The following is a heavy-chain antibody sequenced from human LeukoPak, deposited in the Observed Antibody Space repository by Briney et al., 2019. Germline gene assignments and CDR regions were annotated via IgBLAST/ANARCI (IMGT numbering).Heavy chain of an antibody. CDR3: ARHGGGSYLDHFDY. Sequence: PSETLSLTCTVSGGSISSSGYYWGWIRQPPGKGLEWIGSIYDSGSTYYNPSLKSRVTMSVDTSKNQFSLKLNSVTAADTAVYYCARHGGGSYLDHFDYWGQGTLVTVSS. J-gene: IGHJ4*02. D-gene: IGHD1-26*01. CDR1: GGSISSSGYY. V-gene: IGHV4-39*01. CDR2: IYDSGST.